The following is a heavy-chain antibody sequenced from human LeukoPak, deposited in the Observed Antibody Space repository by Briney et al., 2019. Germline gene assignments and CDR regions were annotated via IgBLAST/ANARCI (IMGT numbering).Heavy chain of an antibody. Sequence: SQTLSLTCTVSGGSISSGGYYWSWIRQPPGKGLEWIGYIYHSGSTYYNPSLKSRVTISVDRSKNQFSLKLSSVTAADTAVYYCAREVDGSLYGDPAFDYWGQGTLVTVSS. CDR2: IYHSGST. V-gene: IGHV4-30-2*01. CDR1: GGSISSGGYY. CDR3: AREVDGSLYGDPAFDY. J-gene: IGHJ4*02. D-gene: IGHD4-17*01.